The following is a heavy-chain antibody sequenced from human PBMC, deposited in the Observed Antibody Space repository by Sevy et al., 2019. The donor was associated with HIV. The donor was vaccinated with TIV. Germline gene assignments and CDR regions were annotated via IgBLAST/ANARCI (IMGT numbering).Heavy chain of an antibody. V-gene: IGHV1-18*01. D-gene: IGHD2-15*01. J-gene: IGHJ4*02. CDR3: SRDSCSAGSCYHSGVY. CDR2: INTYTGDT. Sequence: ASVKVSCKASGYTFTSYGINWVRQAPGQGLEWMGWINTYTGDTNYAQKLQGRVTMTTDTSTSIAYMELRSLRSDDTAVYYCSRDSCSAGSCYHSGVYWGQGTLVTVSS. CDR1: GYTFTSYG.